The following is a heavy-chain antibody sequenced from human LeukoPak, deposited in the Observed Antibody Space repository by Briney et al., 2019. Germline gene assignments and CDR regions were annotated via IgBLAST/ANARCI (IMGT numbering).Heavy chain of an antibody. CDR3: ARGFLGPYYFDL. V-gene: IGHV4-34*01. J-gene: IGHJ2*01. Sequence: SETLSLTCAVFGGTFRGYYWSWIRQPPGKGLEWIGEIHYTGATNYKPSLKSRVTISGDPSKNQVSLRLYSVTAADTAVYYCARGFLGPYYFDLWGRGTLVTVSS. CDR2: IHYTGAT. D-gene: IGHD7-27*01. CDR1: GGTFRGYY.